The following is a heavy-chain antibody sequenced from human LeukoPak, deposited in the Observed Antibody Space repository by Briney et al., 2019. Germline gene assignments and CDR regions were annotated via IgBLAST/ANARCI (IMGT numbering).Heavy chain of an antibody. D-gene: IGHD3-10*01. Sequence: GGALRLSCAASGFTFSDYYMSWIRQAPGKGLEWVSYISSSGSTIYYADSVKGRFTISRDNAKNSLYLQMNSLRAEDTAVYYCAQTYYYGSGSYNAWGQGTLVTVSS. J-gene: IGHJ5*02. CDR1: GFTFSDYY. CDR3: AQTYYYGSGSYNA. V-gene: IGHV3-11*04. CDR2: ISSSGSTI.